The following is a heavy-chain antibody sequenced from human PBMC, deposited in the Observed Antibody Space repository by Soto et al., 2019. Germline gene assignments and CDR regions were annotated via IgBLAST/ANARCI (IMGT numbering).Heavy chain of an antibody. Sequence: GGSLRLSCAASGFTFSNAWMSWVRQAPGKGLEWVGRIKSKTDGGTTDYAAPVKGRFTISRDDSKNTLYLQMNSLKTEDTVVYYCTLIYYDSSGYDDFDYWGQGTLVTVSS. CDR1: GFTFSNAW. D-gene: IGHD3-22*01. J-gene: IGHJ4*02. CDR2: IKSKTDGGTT. V-gene: IGHV3-15*01. CDR3: TLIYYDSSGYDDFDY.